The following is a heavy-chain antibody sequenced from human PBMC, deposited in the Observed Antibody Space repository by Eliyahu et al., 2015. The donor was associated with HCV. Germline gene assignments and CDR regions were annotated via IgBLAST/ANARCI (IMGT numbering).Heavy chain of an antibody. CDR3: SKGLWFGEPRYYSGMDV. J-gene: IGHJ6*02. Sequence: EVQLVESGGVVVQPGGSLRLSCAASGFTFXDYPLLWVRQAPGKGLEWVSLISWDGRSTYYADSVKGRFTISRDNSTNSLYLQMSSLRTEDTALYYCSKGLWFGEPRYYSGMDVWGQGTTVTVSS. CDR1: GFTFXDYP. CDR2: ISWDGRST. V-gene: IGHV3-43*01. D-gene: IGHD3-10*01.